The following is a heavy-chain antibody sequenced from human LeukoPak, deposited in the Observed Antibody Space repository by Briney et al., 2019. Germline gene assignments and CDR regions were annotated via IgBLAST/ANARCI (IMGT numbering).Heavy chain of an antibody. CDR1: GGSISSYY. CDR2: IYTSGST. Sequence: TSETLSLTCTVSGGSISSYYWSWIRQPAGKGLEWIGHIYTSGSTNYNPSLKSRVTMSVDTSKNQFSLKLSSVTAADTAVYYCARYGDTAMAENYFDYWGQGTLVTVSS. CDR3: ARYGDTAMAENYFDY. V-gene: IGHV4-4*07. J-gene: IGHJ4*02. D-gene: IGHD5-18*01.